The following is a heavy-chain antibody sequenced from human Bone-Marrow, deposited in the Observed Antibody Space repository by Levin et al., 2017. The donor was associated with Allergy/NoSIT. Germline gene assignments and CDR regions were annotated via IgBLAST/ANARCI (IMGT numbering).Heavy chain of an antibody. J-gene: IGHJ4*02. Sequence: GESLKISCKASGFKLSSHWMSWVRQAPGKGLEWVANIKEDATEKYYVDSVTGRFTISRDNAKNSLFLQMNNLRVEDTAVYFCVRDSTGIPFHSWGQGVMVTVSS. D-gene: IGHD7-27*01. V-gene: IGHV3-7*04. CDR3: VRDSTGIPFHS. CDR2: IKEDATEK. CDR1: GFKLSSHW.